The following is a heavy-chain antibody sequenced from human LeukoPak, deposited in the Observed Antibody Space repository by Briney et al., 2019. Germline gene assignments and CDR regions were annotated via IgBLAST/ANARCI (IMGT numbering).Heavy chain of an antibody. D-gene: IGHD1-26*01. Sequence: SETLSLTCTVSGGSINIYSWSWIRQPPGKGLEWMGYMSSSESASYNPSPESRVTISLDASTNQFSLKLSSVTTVDTAVYYCARRVGNKVDYWGQGTLVTVSS. CDR3: ARRVGNKVDY. V-gene: IGHV4-59*01. CDR1: GGSINIYS. CDR2: MSSSESA. J-gene: IGHJ4*02.